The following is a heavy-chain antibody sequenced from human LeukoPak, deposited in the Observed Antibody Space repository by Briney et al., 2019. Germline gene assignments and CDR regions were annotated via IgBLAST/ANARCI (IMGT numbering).Heavy chain of an antibody. CDR1: GFTFSSYS. V-gene: IGHV3-7*03. CDR3: ARTDIVVTGEFDY. CDR2: IKQDGSEK. J-gene: IGHJ4*02. Sequence: GGSLRLSCAASGFTFSSYSMNWVRQAPGKGLEWVANIKQDGSEKYYVDSVKGRFTISRDNAKNSLYLQMNSLRAEDTAVYYCARTDIVVTGEFDYWGQGTLVTVSS. D-gene: IGHD5-12*01.